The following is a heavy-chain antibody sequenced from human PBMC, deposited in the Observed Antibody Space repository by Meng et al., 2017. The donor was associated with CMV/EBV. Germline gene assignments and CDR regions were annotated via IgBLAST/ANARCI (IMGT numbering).Heavy chain of an antibody. V-gene: IGHV3-21*01. CDR1: GFTFSSYS. CDR2: ISGSSSYI. D-gene: IGHD6-13*01. CDR3: ARVPYSSSWYEPSPVY. Sequence: GGSLRLSCAASGFTFSSYSMNWVRQAPGKGLEWVSSISGSSSYIYYADSVKGRFTISRDNAKNSLYLQMNSLRAEDTAVYYCARVPYSSSWYEPSPVYWGQGTLVTVSS. J-gene: IGHJ4*02.